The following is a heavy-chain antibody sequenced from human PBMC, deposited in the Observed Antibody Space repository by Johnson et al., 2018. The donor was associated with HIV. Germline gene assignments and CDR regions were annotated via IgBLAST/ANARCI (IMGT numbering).Heavy chain of an antibody. CDR3: ARDHYDSSGLDAFDI. D-gene: IGHD3-22*01. V-gene: IGHV3-23*04. J-gene: IGHJ3*02. Sequence: VQLVESGGGLVQPGGSLRLSCAASGFTFSRHAMSWVRQAPGKGLDWVSAISGSGGRTYYGDSVKGRFTISRDNSKNTLYLQMKSLRAEDTAVYYCARDHYDSSGLDAFDIWGQGTMVTVSS. CDR2: ISGSGGRT. CDR1: GFTFSRHA.